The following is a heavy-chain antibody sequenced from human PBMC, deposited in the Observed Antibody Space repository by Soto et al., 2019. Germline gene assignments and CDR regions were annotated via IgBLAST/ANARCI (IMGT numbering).Heavy chain of an antibody. CDR3: ARSLAAANEHYYYYYGMDV. V-gene: IGHV3-74*01. CDR2: INSDGSST. CDR1: GFTFSSYW. D-gene: IGHD6-13*01. J-gene: IGHJ6*02. Sequence: GGSLRLSCAASGFTFSSYWMHWVRQAPGKGLVWVSRINSDGSSTSYADSVKGRFTISRDNAKNTLYLQMNSLRAEDTAVYYCARSLAAANEHYYYYYGMDVWGPGTTVTVSS.